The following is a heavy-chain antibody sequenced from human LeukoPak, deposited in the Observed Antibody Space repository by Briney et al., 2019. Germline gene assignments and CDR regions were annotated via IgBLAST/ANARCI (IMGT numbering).Heavy chain of an antibody. V-gene: IGHV3-7*01. J-gene: IGHJ4*01. CDR2: IRQDGGEK. CDR3: ARDGTAPGLYFDL. CDR1: GFTFSSYS. D-gene: IGHD6-13*01. Sequence: GGSLRLSCAASGFTFSSYSMNWVRQAPGKGLEWVASIRQDGGEKSYVDSVKGRFTISRDNTKNSLYLQMSSLWAEDTAVYYCARDGTAPGLYFDLWGRGTLVTVSS.